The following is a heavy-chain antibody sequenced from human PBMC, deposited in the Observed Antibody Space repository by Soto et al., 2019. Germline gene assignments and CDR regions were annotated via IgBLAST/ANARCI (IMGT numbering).Heavy chain of an antibody. CDR2: ISSTTNYI. J-gene: IGHJ4*02. Sequence: RLSYAASGFTFTRYSMNWVRQAPGKGLEWVSSISSTTNYIYYGDSMKGRFTISRDNAKNSLYLEMNSLRAEDTAVYYCARESEDLTSNFDYWGQGTLVTVSS. CDR1: GFTFTRYS. CDR3: ARESEDLTSNFDY. V-gene: IGHV3-21*06.